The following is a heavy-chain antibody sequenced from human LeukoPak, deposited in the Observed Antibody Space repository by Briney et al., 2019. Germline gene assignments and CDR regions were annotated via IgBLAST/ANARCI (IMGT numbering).Heavy chain of an antibody. CDR1: GFTFSSYG. Sequence: PGGSLRLSCAASGFTFSSYGMHWVRQAPGKGLNWVAVISHDGSSQYYEDSVKGRFTISRDNSKNTLYLQMTSLRTEDTAVYYCAQDRRYDSRGYSPGDYWGQGALVTVSS. CDR3: AQDRRYDSRGYSPGDY. V-gene: IGHV3-30*18. CDR2: ISHDGSSQ. J-gene: IGHJ4*02. D-gene: IGHD3-22*01.